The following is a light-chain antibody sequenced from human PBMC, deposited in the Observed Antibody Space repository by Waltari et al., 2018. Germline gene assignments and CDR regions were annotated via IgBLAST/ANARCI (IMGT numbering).Light chain of an antibody. CDR1: SSDVGGYNY. CDR2: DVI. J-gene: IGLJ1*01. Sequence: QSALTQPASVSGSPGQSITISCTGTSSDVGGYNYVSWYQQHPGKAPKLMIYDVINRPSGVSNRCSGSKSGHTASLTISGLQAEEEADYYCSSYTSSSTLDVFGTGTKVTVL. CDR3: SSYTSSSTLDV. V-gene: IGLV2-14*03.